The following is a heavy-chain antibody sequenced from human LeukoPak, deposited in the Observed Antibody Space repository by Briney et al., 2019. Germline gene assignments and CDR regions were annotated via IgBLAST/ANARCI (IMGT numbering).Heavy chain of an antibody. CDR1: GFTFSSYA. Sequence: GGSLGLSCAASGFTFSSYAMSWVRQAPGKGLEWVSVIYTDGGTNHADSVKGRFTISRDTSENTLYLQMKSLRAEDTAVYYCARVQQGGSYYYFYGMDVWGQGTTVTVSS. J-gene: IGHJ6*02. CDR3: ARVQQGGSYYYFYGMDV. V-gene: IGHV3-53*01. CDR2: IYTDGGT. D-gene: IGHD1-26*01.